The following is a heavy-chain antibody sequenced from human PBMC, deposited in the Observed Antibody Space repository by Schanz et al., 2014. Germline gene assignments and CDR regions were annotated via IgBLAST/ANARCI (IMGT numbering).Heavy chain of an antibody. CDR1: GFTFSSYA. J-gene: IGHJ4*02. CDR3: AKQIHYDILTVTRN. CDR2: ISNDGSIK. Sequence: QVQLLQSGGGVVQPGRSLRLSCAASGFTFSSYAMHWVRQAPGKGLEWVALISNDGSIKYYADSVEGRFTISRDNSRSTLYLQMNSLRAEDTAVYYCAKQIHYDILTVTRNWGQGTLVTVSS. D-gene: IGHD3-9*01. V-gene: IGHV3-30-3*01.